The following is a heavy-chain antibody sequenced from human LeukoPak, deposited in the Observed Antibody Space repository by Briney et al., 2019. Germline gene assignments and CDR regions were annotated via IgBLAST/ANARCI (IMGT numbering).Heavy chain of an antibody. Sequence: GGSLRLSCAASGFTFSSYGMHWVRQAPGKGLEWVAVIWYDGSNKYYADSVKGRFTISRDNSKNTLYLQMNSLRAEDTAVYYCARDAGLKPYCSGGSCYPPVYYYYGMDVWGQGTTVTVSS. V-gene: IGHV3-33*01. CDR1: GFTFSSYG. J-gene: IGHJ6*02. D-gene: IGHD2-15*01. CDR3: ARDAGLKPYCSGGSCYPPVYYYYGMDV. CDR2: IWYDGSNK.